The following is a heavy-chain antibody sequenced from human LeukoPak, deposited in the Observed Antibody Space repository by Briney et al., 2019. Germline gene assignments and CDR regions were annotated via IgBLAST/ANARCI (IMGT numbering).Heavy chain of an antibody. V-gene: IGHV1-2*02. CDR1: GYSFTDNY. J-gene: IGHJ4*02. CDR3: ANPPPGGPFDY. Sequence: ASVKVSCKASGYSFTDNYIHWVRQAPGQGLEWMGWISPKSGDTNYAQKFQGRVTMTRDTSISTAYMEVSSLRSDDTAVYYCANPPPGGPFDYWGQGTLVTVSS. D-gene: IGHD1-14*01. CDR2: ISPKSGDT.